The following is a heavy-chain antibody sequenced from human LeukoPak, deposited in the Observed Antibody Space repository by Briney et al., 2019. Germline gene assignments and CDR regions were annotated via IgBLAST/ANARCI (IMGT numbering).Heavy chain of an antibody. Sequence: GGSVRLSCVVCGYSFSTYGMHCVRQAPGKGLEWVGVVSYDGSETYYGHSVRGRFTLARDNSRNTLYLQLNSLRVEDTAVYYCAQPRRISSTVIPFEYWGQGTL. CDR2: VSYDGSET. V-gene: IGHV3-30*18. CDR3: AQPRRISSTVIPFEY. D-gene: IGHD4-17*01. CDR1: GYSFSTYG. J-gene: IGHJ4*02.